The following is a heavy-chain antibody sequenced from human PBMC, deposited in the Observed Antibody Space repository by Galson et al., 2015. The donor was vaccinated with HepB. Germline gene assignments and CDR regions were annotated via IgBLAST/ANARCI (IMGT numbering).Heavy chain of an antibody. D-gene: IGHD2-15*01. CDR3: ASVSCSGGSCHGGLDP. V-gene: IGHV3-21*01. CDR1: GFTFSSYS. Sequence: SLRLSCAASGFTFSSYSMNWVRQAPGKGLEWVSSISSGSTYIYYADSVKGRFTISRDNAKNSLYLQMNSLRAEDTAVYYCASVSCSGGSCHGGLDPWGQGTLVTASS. J-gene: IGHJ5*02. CDR2: ISSGSTYI.